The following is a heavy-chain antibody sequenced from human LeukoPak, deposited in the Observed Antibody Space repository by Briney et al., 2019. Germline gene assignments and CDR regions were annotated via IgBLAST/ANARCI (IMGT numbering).Heavy chain of an antibody. D-gene: IGHD3-3*01. CDR1: GGSISSYS. J-gene: IGHJ6*02. Sequence: SETLSLTCIVSGGSISSYSWSWIRQPAGKGLEWFGRIYTSGSSNCNPSLKSQVNKSVDTSKNQFSLNLSSVTDADTAVYYCARDLRLARYYDFWSGYPPLYGMEGWGQRTTVTVSS. CDR2: IYTSGSS. V-gene: IGHV4-4*07. CDR3: ARDLRLARYYDFWSGYPPLYGMEG.